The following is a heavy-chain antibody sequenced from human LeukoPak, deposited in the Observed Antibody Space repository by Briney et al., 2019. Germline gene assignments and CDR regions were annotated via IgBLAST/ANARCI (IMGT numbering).Heavy chain of an antibody. Sequence: GGSLRLSCAASRFTFSSYGMHWVRQAPGKGLEWVAVISYDGSNKYYVDSVKGRFTISRDNSKNTLYLQMHSLRTDDTAVYYCAKVPAYNSTWYWGQGTLVTVSS. CDR3: AKVPAYNSTWY. CDR1: RFTFSSYG. V-gene: IGHV3-30*18. CDR2: ISYDGSNK. J-gene: IGHJ4*02. D-gene: IGHD6-13*01.